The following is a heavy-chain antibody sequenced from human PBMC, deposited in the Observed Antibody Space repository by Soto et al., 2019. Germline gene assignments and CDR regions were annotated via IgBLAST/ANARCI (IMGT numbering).Heavy chain of an antibody. CDR3: ARDAMRDYYILTGYYYFDY. Sequence: QVQLVQSGAEVKKPGASVKVSCKASGYTFTGYYMHWVRQAPGQGLEWMGWINPNSGGTNYAQKFQGWVTMTRDTSISTAYMELSRLRSDDTAVYYCARDAMRDYYILTGYYYFDYWGQGTLVTVSS. V-gene: IGHV1-2*04. CDR2: INPNSGGT. D-gene: IGHD3-9*01. CDR1: GYTFTGYY. J-gene: IGHJ4*02.